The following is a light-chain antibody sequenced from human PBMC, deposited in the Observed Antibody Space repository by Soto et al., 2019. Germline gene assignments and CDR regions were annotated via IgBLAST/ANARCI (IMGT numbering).Light chain of an antibody. CDR2: DAS. J-gene: IGKJ1*01. V-gene: IGKV3-11*01. Sequence: EIVFTQSPATLSLSPGDRATLSCWASQSVNRYLVWYQQKPGQAPRLLMYDASKRATGIPARFSGSGSGTDFTLTISSLEPEDFAVYYCQQRDIWPWTFGQGTKVEIK. CDR3: QQRDIWPWT. CDR1: QSVNRY.